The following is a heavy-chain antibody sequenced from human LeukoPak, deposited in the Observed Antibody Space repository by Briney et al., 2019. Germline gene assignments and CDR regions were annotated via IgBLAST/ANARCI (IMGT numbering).Heavy chain of an antibody. V-gene: IGHV1-18*01. CDR2: ISAYNGNT. J-gene: IGHJ4*02. CDR3: ARFEPYTYYYGSGSDY. D-gene: IGHD3-10*01. Sequence: VKVSCKASGYTFTSYGISWVRQAPGQGLEWMGWISAYNGNTNYAQKLQGRVTMTTDTSTSTAYMELRSLRSDDTAVYYCARFEPYTYYYGSGSDYWGQGTLVTVSS. CDR1: GYTFTSYG.